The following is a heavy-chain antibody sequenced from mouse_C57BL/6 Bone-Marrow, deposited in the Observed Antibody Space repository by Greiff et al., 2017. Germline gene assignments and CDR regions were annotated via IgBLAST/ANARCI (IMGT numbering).Heavy chain of an antibody. D-gene: IGHD3-2*02. CDR1: GFTFSSYT. CDR3: ARRLRGLAY. J-gene: IGHJ3*01. V-gene: IGHV5-9*01. CDR2: ISGGGGNT. Sequence: EVQRVESGGGLVKPGGSLKLSCAASGFTFSSYTMSWVRQTPEKRLEWVATISGGGGNTYYQDRVKGRFTISRDNAKNTLYLQVSSLRSEDTALYYCARRLRGLAYWGQGTLVTVSA.